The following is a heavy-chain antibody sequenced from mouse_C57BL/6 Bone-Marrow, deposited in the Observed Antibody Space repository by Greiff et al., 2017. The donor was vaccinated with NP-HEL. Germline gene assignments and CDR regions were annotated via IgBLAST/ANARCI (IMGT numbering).Heavy chain of an antibody. CDR1: GYTFTSYG. Sequence: VQLQQSGAELARPGASVKLSCKASGYTFTSYGISWVKQRTGQGLEWIGEIYPRSGNTYYNEKFKGKATLTADKSSSTAYMELRSLTSEDSAVYFCARDYYGSRRDAMVYWGQGTSVTVSS. CDR3: ARDYYGSRRDAMVY. V-gene: IGHV1-81*01. J-gene: IGHJ4*01. CDR2: IYPRSGNT. D-gene: IGHD1-1*01.